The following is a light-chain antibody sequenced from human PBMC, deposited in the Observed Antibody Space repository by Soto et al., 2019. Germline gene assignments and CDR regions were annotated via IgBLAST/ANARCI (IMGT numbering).Light chain of an antibody. J-gene: IGKJ1*01. Sequence: DIVLTQSPGTLYLSPGERATLSCRASQSVSNNYLAWYQQKPGRAPRLLIYGASSRATGIPDRFSGSGSGTDFTLTISRLEPEDFAVYYCQQYGSSGTFGQGTKVDIK. CDR1: QSVSNNY. CDR2: GAS. CDR3: QQYGSSGT. V-gene: IGKV3-20*01.